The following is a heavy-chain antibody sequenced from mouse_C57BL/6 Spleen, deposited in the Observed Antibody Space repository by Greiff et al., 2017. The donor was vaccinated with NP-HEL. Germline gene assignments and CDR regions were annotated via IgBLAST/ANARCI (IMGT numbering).Heavy chain of an antibody. CDR1: GYAFSSSW. J-gene: IGHJ4*01. Sequence: QVQLKQSGPELVKPGASVKISCKASGYAFSSSWMNWVKQRPGKGLEWIGRIYPGDGDTNYNGKFKGKATLTADKSSSTAYMQLSSLTSEDSAVYFCAKGGRKYDAMDYWGQGTSVTVSS. CDR2: IYPGDGDT. CDR3: AKGGRKYDAMDY. V-gene: IGHV1-82*01. D-gene: IGHD5-1-1*01.